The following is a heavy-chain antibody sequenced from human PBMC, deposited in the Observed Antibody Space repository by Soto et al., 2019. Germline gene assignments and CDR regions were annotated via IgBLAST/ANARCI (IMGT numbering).Heavy chain of an antibody. V-gene: IGHV4-59*08. CDR2: IYYSGST. CDR3: ARHGSPDFWSGYYYYYYYMDV. CDR1: GGSISSYF. Sequence: SETLSLTCTVSGGSISSYFWSWVRQPPGKGLEWIGYIYYSGSTNYNPSLKSRVTISVDTSKNQFSLKLSSVTAADTAVYYCARHGSPDFWSGYYYYYYYMDVWGKGTTVTVSS. J-gene: IGHJ6*03. D-gene: IGHD3-3*01.